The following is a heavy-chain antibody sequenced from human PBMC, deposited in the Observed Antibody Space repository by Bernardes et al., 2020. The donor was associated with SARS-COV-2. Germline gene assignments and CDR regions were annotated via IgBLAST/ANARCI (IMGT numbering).Heavy chain of an antibody. CDR3: ARAQWLVSWFGP. CDR1: GYTFSSFD. V-gene: IGHV1-18*01. J-gene: IGHJ5*02. CDR2: ISVYNGDT. D-gene: IGHD6-19*01. Sequence: ASVKVSCKASGYTFSSFDISWVRQAPGQGLEWMGWISVYNGDTKYAQNLQGRVTMTTDASTSTAYMDLRSLTSDDTAVYYCARAQWLVSWFGPWGQGTLVTVSP.